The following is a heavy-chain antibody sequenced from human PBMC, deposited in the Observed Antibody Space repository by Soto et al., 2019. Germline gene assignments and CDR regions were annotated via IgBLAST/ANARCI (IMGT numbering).Heavy chain of an antibody. CDR1: GFTFTGYS. CDR3: ARSLGDHWDEYYFDY. Sequence: VQVLESGGDLVQPGGSLRLSCAASGFTFTGYSMSWVRQAPGKGLEWVSGISGTGYSTYYADTVQGRFTISRDNSKNTLYLQMDSLRAEDTALYYRARSLGDHWDEYYFDYWGQGTLVTVSS. D-gene: IGHD1-1*01. V-gene: IGHV3-23*01. CDR2: ISGTGYST. J-gene: IGHJ4*02.